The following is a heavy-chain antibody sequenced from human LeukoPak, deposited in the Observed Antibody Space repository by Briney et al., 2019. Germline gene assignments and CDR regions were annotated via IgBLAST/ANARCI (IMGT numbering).Heavy chain of an antibody. D-gene: IGHD2-2*01. J-gene: IGHJ6*04. Sequence: SETLSLTCAVYGGSFSGYYWSWIRQPPGKGLEWIGEINHSGSTNYNPSLKSRVTISVDTSKNQFPLKLSSVTAADTAVYYCARAGGYCSSTSCRRYYGMDVWGKGTTVTVSS. V-gene: IGHV4-34*01. CDR2: INHSGST. CDR3: ARAGGYCSSTSCRRYYGMDV. CDR1: GGSFSGYY.